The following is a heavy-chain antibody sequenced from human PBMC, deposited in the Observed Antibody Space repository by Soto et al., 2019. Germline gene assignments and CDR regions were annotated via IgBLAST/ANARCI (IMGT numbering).Heavy chain of an antibody. V-gene: IGHV5-10-1*01. CDR2: IDPSDSYT. J-gene: IGHJ5*02. D-gene: IGHD5-18*01. CDR1: GYSFTSYW. Sequence: GESLKISCKGSGYSFTSYWICWVRQMPGKGLEWMGRIDPSDSYTNYSPSFQGHVTISADKSISTAYLQRSSLKASDTAMYYCARHVLDTAMVKARGWFDPWGQGTLVTVSS. CDR3: ARHVLDTAMVKARGWFDP.